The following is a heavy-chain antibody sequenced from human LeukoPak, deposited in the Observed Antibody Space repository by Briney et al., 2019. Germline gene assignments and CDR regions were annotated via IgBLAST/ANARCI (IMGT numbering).Heavy chain of an antibody. V-gene: IGHV3-53*01. CDR2: IYSGGST. J-gene: IGHJ4*02. CDR1: GFTVSSNY. CDR3: AKGYSSSWYYFDY. D-gene: IGHD6-13*01. Sequence: GGSLRLSCAASGFTVSSNYMSWVRQAPGKGLEWVSVIYSGGSTHYADSVKGRFTISRHNSKNTLYLQMNSLRAEDTAVYYCAKGYSSSWYYFDYWGQGTLVTVSS.